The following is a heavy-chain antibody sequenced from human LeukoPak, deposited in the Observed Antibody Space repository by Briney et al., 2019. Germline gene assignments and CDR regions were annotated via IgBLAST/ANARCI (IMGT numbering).Heavy chain of an antibody. J-gene: IGHJ3*01. CDR2: IRQDGREK. Sequence: PGGSLRLSCAASGFILRSHYISWFRQAPGKGLEWVANIRQDGREKYYLGSVKGRFTISRDNARNSVYLQMGSLRAEDTAVYYCAREAVVEKTDDAFDVWGQGTMVIVSS. V-gene: IGHV3-7*01. CDR3: AREAVVEKTDDAFDV. D-gene: IGHD2-15*01. CDR1: GFILRSHY.